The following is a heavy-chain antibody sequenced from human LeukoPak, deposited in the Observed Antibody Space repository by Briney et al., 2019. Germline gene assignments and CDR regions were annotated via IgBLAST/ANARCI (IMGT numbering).Heavy chain of an antibody. Sequence: PSETLSLTCSVSGGSISSSSFYWGWIRQPPGKGLQWIGSVYYSGSTYYNPSLKSRITISLDTSKNQFSLKLSSVTAADTAVYYCARASPDELSYYYYYYMDVWGKGTTVTVSS. V-gene: IGHV4-39*07. CDR3: ARASPDELSYYYYYYMDV. CDR2: VYYSGST. J-gene: IGHJ6*03. D-gene: IGHD1-14*01. CDR1: GGSISSSSFY.